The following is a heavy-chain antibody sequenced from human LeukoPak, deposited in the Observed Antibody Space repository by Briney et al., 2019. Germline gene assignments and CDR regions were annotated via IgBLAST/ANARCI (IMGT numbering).Heavy chain of an antibody. J-gene: IGHJ5*02. CDR1: GYTFTSYG. D-gene: IGHD6-13*01. CDR2: ISAYNGNT. Sequence: ASVKVSCKASGYTFTSYGISWVRQAPGQGLEWMGWISAYNGNTNYAQKLQGRVTMTTDTSTSTAYMELRSLRSDDTAVYYCARDRSMKQQLVRGFDPWGQGTLVTVSS. CDR3: ARDRSMKQQLVRGFDP. V-gene: IGHV1-18*01.